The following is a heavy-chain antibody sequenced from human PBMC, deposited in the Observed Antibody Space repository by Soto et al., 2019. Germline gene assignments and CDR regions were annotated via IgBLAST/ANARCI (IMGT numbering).Heavy chain of an antibody. V-gene: IGHV3-30*18. J-gene: IGHJ6*02. CDR2: ISYAGSNK. CDR1: GFTFSSYG. D-gene: IGHD6-25*01. Sequence: GGSLRLSCAASGFTFSSYGMHWVRQAPGKGLEWVAVISYAGSNKYYVDSVKGRFTISRDNSKNTLYLQMNSLRAEDTAVYYCAKSRGRRSNGLDVWGQGTTVTVSS. CDR3: AKSRGRRSNGLDV.